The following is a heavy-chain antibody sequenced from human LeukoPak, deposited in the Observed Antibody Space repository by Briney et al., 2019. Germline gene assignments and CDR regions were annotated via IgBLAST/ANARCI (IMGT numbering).Heavy chain of an antibody. Sequence: GGSLRLSCAASGFTFTSNWMTWVRQSPGKGLEWVALIKPDGSDKYYVDSVKGRFTISRDNAKNSLYLQMSSLRAEDTAVYYCARGGHRQKEFWGQGTLVTVSS. V-gene: IGHV3-7*01. CDR2: IKPDGSDK. D-gene: IGHD3-10*01. CDR1: GFTFTSNW. J-gene: IGHJ4*02. CDR3: ARGGHRQKEF.